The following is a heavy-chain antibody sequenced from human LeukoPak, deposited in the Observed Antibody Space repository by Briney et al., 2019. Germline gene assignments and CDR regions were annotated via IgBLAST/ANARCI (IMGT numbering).Heavy chain of an antibody. V-gene: IGHV4-39*01. CDR1: GGSLSSSSYY. CDR2: IYYSGST. D-gene: IGHD4-17*01. J-gene: IGHJ4*02. Sequence: SETLSLTCTVSGGSLSSSSYYWGWIRQPPGKGLEWIGSIYYSGSTYYNPSLKSRVTISVDTSKNQFSLKLSSVTAADTAVYYCARRDATVTTLPFDYWGQGTLVTVSS. CDR3: ARRDATVTTLPFDY.